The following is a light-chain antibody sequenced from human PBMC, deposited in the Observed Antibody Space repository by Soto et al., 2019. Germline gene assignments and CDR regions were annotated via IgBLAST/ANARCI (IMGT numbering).Light chain of an antibody. Sequence: QAVVTQPASVSGSPGQSITISCTGTSSDVGSYNYVSWYQQHPGKAPRLMIYEVSNRPSGVSNRFSGSKSGNTASLTISGLQAEDEADYYCSSYTSSSTLPYVFGTGTKVTVL. V-gene: IGLV2-14*01. CDR2: EVS. CDR1: SSDVGSYNY. J-gene: IGLJ1*01. CDR3: SSYTSSSTLPYV.